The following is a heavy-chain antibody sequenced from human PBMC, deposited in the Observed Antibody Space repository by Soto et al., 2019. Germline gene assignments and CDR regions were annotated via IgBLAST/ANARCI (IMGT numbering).Heavy chain of an antibody. Sequence: GGSLSLSCAASGFAFSSYAMSWVRQAPGKGLEWVSAISGSGGSTYYADSVKGRFTISRDNSKNTLYLQMNSLRAEDTAVYYCAKSQDLPSCYLSWGQGTLVTVSS. CDR2: ISGSGGST. CDR1: GFAFSSYA. J-gene: IGHJ4*02. D-gene: IGHD2-2*01. V-gene: IGHV3-23*01. CDR3: AKSQDLPSCYLS.